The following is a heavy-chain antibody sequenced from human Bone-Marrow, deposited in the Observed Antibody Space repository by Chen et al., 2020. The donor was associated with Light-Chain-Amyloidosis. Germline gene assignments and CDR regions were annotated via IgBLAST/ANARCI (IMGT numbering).Heavy chain of an antibody. J-gene: IGHJ5*02. V-gene: IGHV4-34*01. D-gene: IGHD5-12*01. CDR1: NGAFGDDY. CDR2: INHSGSA. Sequence: QVELQQWGAGLLKPSETLSLTCGIHNGAFGDDYWTWIRQPPGKGLQWIPEINHSGSANYNSSLKSRTTISVDQSKNQFSLRIISVTAADTAVYYCARYEPHFSYSIISGYTAWGQGTSVTVSS. CDR3: ARYEPHFSYSIISGYTA.